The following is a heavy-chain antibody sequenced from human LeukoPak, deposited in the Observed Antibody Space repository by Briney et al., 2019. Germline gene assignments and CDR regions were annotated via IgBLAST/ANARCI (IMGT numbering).Heavy chain of an antibody. CDR3: ARARLYYYYYMDV. CDR2: ISAYNGNT. Sequence: SVRVSCKASGYTFTSYGISWVRQAPGQGLEWMGWISAYNGNTNYAQKLQGRVTMTTDTSTSTAYMELRSLRSDDTAVYYCARARLYYYYYMDVWGKGTTVTISS. CDR1: GYTFTSYG. V-gene: IGHV1-18*01. J-gene: IGHJ6*03.